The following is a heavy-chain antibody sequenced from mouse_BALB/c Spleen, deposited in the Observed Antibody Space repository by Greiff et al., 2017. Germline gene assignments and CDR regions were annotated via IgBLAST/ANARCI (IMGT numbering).Heavy chain of an antibody. Sequence: QVQLQQSGPGLVAPSQSLSITCTVSGFSLTSYGVHWVRQPPGKVLEWLGVIWAGGSTNYNSALMSRLSISKDNSKSQVFLKMNSLQTDDTAMYYCARDRWEGRGNYGVWAYWGQGTLVTVSA. J-gene: IGHJ3*01. V-gene: IGHV2-9*02. CDR1: GFSLTSYG. D-gene: IGHD2-1*01. CDR3: ARDRWEGRGNYGVWAY. CDR2: IWAGGST.